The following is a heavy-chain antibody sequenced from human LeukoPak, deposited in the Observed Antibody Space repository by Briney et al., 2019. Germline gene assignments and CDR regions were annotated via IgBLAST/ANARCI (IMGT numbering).Heavy chain of an antibody. CDR1: GGSISSYY. CDR3: ARDQYYYDSSGYLFDY. CDR2: IYTSGST. Sequence: QPSETLSLTCTVSGGSISSYYWSWIRQPAGKGLEWIGRIYTSGSTNYNPSLKSRVTMSVDTSKNQFSLKLSSVTAADTAVYYCARDQYYYDSSGYLFDYWGQGTLVTVSS. V-gene: IGHV4-4*07. J-gene: IGHJ4*02. D-gene: IGHD3-22*01.